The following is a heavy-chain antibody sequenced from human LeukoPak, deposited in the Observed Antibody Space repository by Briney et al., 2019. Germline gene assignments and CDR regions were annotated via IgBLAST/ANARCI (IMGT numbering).Heavy chain of an antibody. CDR3: VKPYSGSYYSPEYFQH. V-gene: IGHV3-48*01. CDR1: GFTFSTYS. Sequence: GGSLRLSCAASGFTFSTYSMNWVRQAPGKGLEWVSYISSGSSAIYYADSVKGRFTISRDNSKNTLYLQMSSLRAEDTAVYYCVKPYSGSYYSPEYFQHWGQGTLVTVSS. D-gene: IGHD1-26*01. CDR2: ISSGSSAI. J-gene: IGHJ1*01.